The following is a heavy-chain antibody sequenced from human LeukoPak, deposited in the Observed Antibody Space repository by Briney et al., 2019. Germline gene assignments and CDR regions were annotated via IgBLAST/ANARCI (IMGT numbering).Heavy chain of an antibody. V-gene: IGHV1-69*01. J-gene: IGHJ4*02. CDR2: IIPIFGTA. D-gene: IGHD3-3*01. CDR1: GGTFSSYA. Sequence: SVKVSCKASGGTFSSYAISWVRQAPGQGLEWMGGIIPIFGTANYAQKFQGRVTITADESTSTAYMELSSLRSEDTAVYYCARARGYDFWSGYKGYYFDYWGQGTLVTVSS. CDR3: ARARGYDFWSGYKGYYFDY.